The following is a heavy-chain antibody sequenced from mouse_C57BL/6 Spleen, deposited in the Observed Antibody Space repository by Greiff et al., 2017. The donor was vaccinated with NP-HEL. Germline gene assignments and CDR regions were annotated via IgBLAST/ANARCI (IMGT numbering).Heavy chain of an antibody. V-gene: IGHV7-3*01. CDR2: IRNKANGYTT. J-gene: IGHJ4*01. D-gene: IGHD1-1*01. CDR1: GFTFTDYY. CDR3: ARSPLYGSSPYYAMDY. Sequence: EVNVVESGGGLVQPGGSLSLSCAASGFTFTDYYMSWVRQPPGKALEWLGFIRNKANGYTTEYSASVKGRFTISRDNSQSILYLQMNALRAEDSATYYCARSPLYGSSPYYAMDYWGQGTSVTVSS.